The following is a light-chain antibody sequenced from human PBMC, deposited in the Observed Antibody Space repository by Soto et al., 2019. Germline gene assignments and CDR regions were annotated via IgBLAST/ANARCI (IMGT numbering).Light chain of an antibody. V-gene: IGLV1-40*01. CDR3: QSYDSSLSVV. Sequence: QSVLTQPPSVSGAPGQRVTISCTGSSSNIGAGYDVHWYQQLPGTAPKLPMYGNSNRPSGVPDRFSGSKSGTSASLAITKLQAEDEADYYCQSYDSSLSVVFGGGTKLTVL. CDR1: SSNIGAGYD. J-gene: IGLJ2*01. CDR2: GNS.